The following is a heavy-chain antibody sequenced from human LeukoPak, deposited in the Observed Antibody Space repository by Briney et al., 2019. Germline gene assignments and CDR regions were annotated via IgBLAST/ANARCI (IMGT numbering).Heavy chain of an antibody. CDR3: ARGNSSRGYSYGPSTYGMDV. CDR2: INHSGST. D-gene: IGHD5-18*01. CDR1: GGSFSGYY. J-gene: IGHJ6*02. Sequence: SETLSLTCAVYGGSFSGYYWSWIRQPPGKGLEWIGEINHSGSTNYNPSLKSRVTISVDTSKNQFSLKLSSVTAADTAVYYCARGNSSRGYSYGPSTYGMDVWGQGTTVTVSS. V-gene: IGHV4-34*01.